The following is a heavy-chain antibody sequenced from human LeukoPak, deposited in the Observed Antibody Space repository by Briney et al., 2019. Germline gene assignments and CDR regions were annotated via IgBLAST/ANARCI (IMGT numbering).Heavy chain of an antibody. CDR2: INSDGSST. D-gene: IGHD6-13*01. CDR3: ARDREIAAGNFFDP. Sequence: TGGSLRLSCAASGFTFSNYCMHWVRQAPGKGLVWVSRINSDGSSTTYADSVKGRFTISRDNAKNTLYLQMNNLRAEDTAVYSCARDREIAAGNFFDPWGQGTLVTVSS. J-gene: IGHJ5*02. V-gene: IGHV3-74*01. CDR1: GFTFSNYC.